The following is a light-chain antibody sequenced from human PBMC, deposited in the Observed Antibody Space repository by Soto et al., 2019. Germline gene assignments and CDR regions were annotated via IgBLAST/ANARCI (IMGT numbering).Light chain of an antibody. CDR2: KAS. Sequence: DIQMTQSPSTLSASVGDRVTITCRASQNINSWLAWYQQKPGKAPKLLIYKASSVESGVPSRFSGSGAGTEFTLTISSLQADDFADYYCQQYEIYPITFGQGTRLEIK. CDR3: QQYEIYPIT. V-gene: IGKV1-5*03. CDR1: QNINSW. J-gene: IGKJ5*01.